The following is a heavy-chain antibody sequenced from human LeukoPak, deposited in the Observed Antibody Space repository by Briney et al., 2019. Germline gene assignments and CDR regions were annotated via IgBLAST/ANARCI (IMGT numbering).Heavy chain of an antibody. D-gene: IGHD5-18*01. CDR1: GGSISSYY. V-gene: IGHV4-59*08. CDR2: IYYSGST. J-gene: IGHJ6*02. CDR3: ARLSNRVAEGYSYGPYYYYGMDV. Sequence: SETLSLTCTVSGGSISSYYWSWIRQPPGKGLEWIGYIYYSGSTNYNPSLKSRVAISVDTSKNQFPLKLSSVTAADTAVYYCARLSNRVAEGYSYGPYYYYGMDVWGQGTTVTVSS.